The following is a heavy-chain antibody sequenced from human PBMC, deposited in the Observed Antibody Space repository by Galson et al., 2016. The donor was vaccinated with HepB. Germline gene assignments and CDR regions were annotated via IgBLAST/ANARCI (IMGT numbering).Heavy chain of an antibody. D-gene: IGHD4-17*01. CDR2: ISYDGANT. V-gene: IGHV3-30-3*01. CDR1: GFTFNDYA. CDR3: ARVDYGDFAAFADF. J-gene: IGHJ4*02. Sequence: SLRLSCAASGFTFNDYALDWVRQAPGKGLEWVAAISYDGANTYYADSVKGRFTISRDDSKNTLFLQMNSLRAEDSALYYCARVDYGDFAAFADFWGQGTLVTVSS.